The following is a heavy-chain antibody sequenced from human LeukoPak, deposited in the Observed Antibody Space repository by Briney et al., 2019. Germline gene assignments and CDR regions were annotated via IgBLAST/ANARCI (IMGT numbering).Heavy chain of an antibody. J-gene: IGHJ4*02. CDR3: AKDAQRGFDYSNSLEY. V-gene: IGHV3-33*06. CDR1: GFTFSHFG. CDR2: IWSDGTNQ. D-gene: IGHD4-11*01. Sequence: GGSLRLSCAASGFTFSHFGFHWVRQAPGKGLEWVAVIWSDGTNQYYGDSVKGRFIIYRDDSHNTVYLQMNSLRVEDTAVYYCAKDAQRGFDYSNSLEYWGQGSLVTVSS.